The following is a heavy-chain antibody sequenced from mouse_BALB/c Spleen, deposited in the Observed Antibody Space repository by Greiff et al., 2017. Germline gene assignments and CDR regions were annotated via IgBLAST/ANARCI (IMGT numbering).Heavy chain of an antibody. CDR3: ARGDSGAY. Sequence: EVQLQESGAELVKPGASVKLSCTASGFNIKDTYMHWVKQRPEQGLEWIGRIDPANGNTKYDPKFQGKATITADTSSNTAYLQLSSLTSEDTAVYYCARGDSGAYWGQGTLVTVSA. CDR2: IDPANGNT. J-gene: IGHJ3*01. V-gene: IGHV14-3*02. D-gene: IGHD3-1*01. CDR1: GFNIKDTY.